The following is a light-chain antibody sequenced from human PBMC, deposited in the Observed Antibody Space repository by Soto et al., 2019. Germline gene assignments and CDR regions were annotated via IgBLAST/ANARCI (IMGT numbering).Light chain of an antibody. CDR1: QSVGSNY. CDR2: GAS. J-gene: IGKJ1*01. V-gene: IGKV3-20*01. Sequence: EIVLTQSPGTLSLSPGERATLSCRASQSVGSNYLAWYQQKPGQAPRLLTYGASSRATGTPDRFSGSGSGTDFTLTISRLEPEDFAVYHCQQYITAPETFGQGTKV. CDR3: QQYITAPET.